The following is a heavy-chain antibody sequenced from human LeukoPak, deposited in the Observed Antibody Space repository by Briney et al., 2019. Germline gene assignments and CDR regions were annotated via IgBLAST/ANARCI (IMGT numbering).Heavy chain of an antibody. Sequence: PSETLSLTCAVSGGSFSGYYWSWIRQPPGKGLEWIGEINHSGSTNYNPSLKSRVTISVDTSKNQFSLKLSSVTAADTAVYHCARGHYCSGGSCRAPGGNNWFDPWGQGTLVTVSS. J-gene: IGHJ5*02. D-gene: IGHD2-15*01. V-gene: IGHV4-34*01. CDR3: ARGHYCSGGSCRAPGGNNWFDP. CDR1: GGSFSGYY. CDR2: INHSGST.